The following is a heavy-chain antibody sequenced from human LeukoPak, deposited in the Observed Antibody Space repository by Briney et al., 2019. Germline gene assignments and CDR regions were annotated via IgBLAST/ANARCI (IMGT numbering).Heavy chain of an antibody. CDR1: GFTFSSYS. D-gene: IGHD3-9*01. CDR3: ARDLKGYFDWLNPSDY. V-gene: IGHV3-48*04. Sequence: GGSLRLSCAASGFTFSSYSMNWVRQAPGKGLEWVSYISSSGSTIYYADPVKGRFTISRDNAKNSLYLQMNSLRAEDTAVYYCARDLKGYFDWLNPSDYWGQGTLVTVSS. J-gene: IGHJ4*02. CDR2: ISSSGSTI.